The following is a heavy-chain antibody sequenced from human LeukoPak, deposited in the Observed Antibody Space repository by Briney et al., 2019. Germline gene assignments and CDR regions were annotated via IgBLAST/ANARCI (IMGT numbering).Heavy chain of an antibody. V-gene: IGHV3-9*01. Sequence: GGSLRLSCAASGFTFDDYAMHWVRQAPGKGLECVSGVSWNSGSIGYADSVKGRFTISRDNAKNSLYLQMNSLRAEDTALYYCAKDMVLEDGYNYGGFDYWGQGTLVTVSS. CDR3: AKDMVLEDGYNYGGFDY. D-gene: IGHD5-24*01. CDR2: VSWNSGSI. J-gene: IGHJ4*02. CDR1: GFTFDDYA.